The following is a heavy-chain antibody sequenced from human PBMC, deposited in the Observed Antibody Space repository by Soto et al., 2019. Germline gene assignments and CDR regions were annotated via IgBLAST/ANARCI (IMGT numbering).Heavy chain of an antibody. D-gene: IGHD3-10*01. V-gene: IGHV4-39*01. CDR2: IYYSGST. CDR3: ARSYNYGSGSFLDYYYYYMDV. CDR1: GGSISSSSYY. J-gene: IGHJ6*03. Sequence: SETLSLTCTVSGGSISSSSYYWGWIRQPPGKGLEWIGSIYYSGSTYYNPSLKSRVTISVDTSKNQFSPKLSSVTAAGTAVYYCARSYNYGSGSFLDYYYYYMDVWGKGTTVTVSS.